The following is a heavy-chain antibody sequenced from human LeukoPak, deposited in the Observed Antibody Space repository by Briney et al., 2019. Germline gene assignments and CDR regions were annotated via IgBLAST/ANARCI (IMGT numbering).Heavy chain of an antibody. CDR2: IYISGTT. CDR1: GGSISSGTYY. J-gene: IGHJ4*02. D-gene: IGHD1-26*01. CDR3: ASLYSGSYSFDY. Sequence: SETLSLTCTVSGGSISSGTYYWSWIRQPAGKGLEWIGRIYISGTTNYNPSLKSRVTISVDTPKNQFSLKLSSVTAADTAVYYCASLYSGSYSFDYWGQGTLVTVSS. V-gene: IGHV4-61*02.